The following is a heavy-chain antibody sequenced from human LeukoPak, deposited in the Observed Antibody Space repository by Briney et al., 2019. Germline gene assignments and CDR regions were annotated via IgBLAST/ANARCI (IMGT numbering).Heavy chain of an antibody. V-gene: IGHV3-7*01. CDR1: GFTSSNYW. CDR2: INQDGSEA. Sequence: GGSLRLSCAASGFTSSNYWMTWVRQAPGKGLEWVAHINQDGSEAHYMDSVKARFTISRDNAKNSLSLQMSSLRAEDTAVYYCVRDGGGSGDDLLDYWGQGTLVTVSS. CDR3: VRDGGGSGDDLLDY. D-gene: IGHD5-12*01. J-gene: IGHJ4*02.